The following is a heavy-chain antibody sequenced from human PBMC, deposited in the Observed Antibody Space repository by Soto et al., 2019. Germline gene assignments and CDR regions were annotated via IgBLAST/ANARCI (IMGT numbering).Heavy chain of an antibody. Sequence: SVKVSCKASGGTFSSYAISWVRQAPGQGLEWMGGIIPIFGTANYAQKFQGRVTITADESTSTAYMELSSLRSEDTAVYYCARVGYYDSSGYFDYWGQGTLVTVSS. V-gene: IGHV1-69*13. D-gene: IGHD3-22*01. CDR2: IIPIFGTA. J-gene: IGHJ4*02. CDR3: ARVGYYDSSGYFDY. CDR1: GGTFSSYA.